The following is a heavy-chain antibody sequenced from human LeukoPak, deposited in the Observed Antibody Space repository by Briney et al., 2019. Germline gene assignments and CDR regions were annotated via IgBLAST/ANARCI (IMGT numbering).Heavy chain of an antibody. CDR3: AINYDFWSGSSLYGMDV. CDR1: GYSFTSYW. J-gene: IGHJ6*02. CDR2: IYPGGSDT. Sequence: GESLKISCKGSGYSFTSYWIGWVRQMPGKGLEWMGIIYPGGSDTRYSPSFQGQVTISAGKSISTAYLQWSSLKASDTAMYYCAINYDFWSGSSLYGMDVWGQGTTVTVSS. V-gene: IGHV5-51*01. D-gene: IGHD3-3*01.